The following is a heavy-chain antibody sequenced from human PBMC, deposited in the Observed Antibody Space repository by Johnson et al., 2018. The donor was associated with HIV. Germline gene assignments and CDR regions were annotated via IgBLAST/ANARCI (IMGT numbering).Heavy chain of an antibody. J-gene: IGHJ3*02. CDR2: INWNGGST. D-gene: IGHD3-22*01. CDR3: ARVAYYYDSSDDDAFDS. V-gene: IGHV3-20*04. Sequence: VQLVESGGGLIQPGGSLRLSCAASGFTFDDYGMSWVRQAPGKGLEWVSGINWNGGSTGYADSVKGRFTISRDNSKNTLYLQMGSLRAEDMAVYYCARVAYYYDSSDDDAFDSWGQGTMVTVSS. CDR1: GFTFDDYG.